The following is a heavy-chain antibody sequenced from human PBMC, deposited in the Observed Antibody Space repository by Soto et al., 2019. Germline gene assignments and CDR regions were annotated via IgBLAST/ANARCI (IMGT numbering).Heavy chain of an antibody. Sequence: HPGGSLRLSCAASGFTFSSYWMSWVRQAPGKGLEWVANIKQDGSEKYYVDSVKGRFTISRDNAKSSLYLQMNSLRAEDTAVYYCARDPSIGAGWRYYDSSGYSLYPGYYGTDVWGQGTTVTVSS. CDR3: ARDPSIGAGWRYYDSSGYSLYPGYYGTDV. CDR1: GFTFSSYW. D-gene: IGHD3-22*01. CDR2: IKQDGSEK. V-gene: IGHV3-7*01. J-gene: IGHJ6*02.